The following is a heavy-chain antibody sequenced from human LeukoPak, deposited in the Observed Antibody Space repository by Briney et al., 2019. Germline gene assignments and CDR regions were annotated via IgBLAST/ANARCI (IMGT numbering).Heavy chain of an antibody. D-gene: IGHD3-3*01. CDR3: ASKTYYDFWSGYNWFDP. J-gene: IGHJ5*02. V-gene: IGHV1-69*04. Sequence: ASVKVSCKASGGSFSSYAISWVRQAPGQGLEWMGRIIPILGIANYAQKFQGRVTITADESTSTACMELSSLRSEDTAVYYCASKTYYDFWSGYNWFDPWGQGTLVTVSS. CDR1: GGSFSSYA. CDR2: IIPILGIA.